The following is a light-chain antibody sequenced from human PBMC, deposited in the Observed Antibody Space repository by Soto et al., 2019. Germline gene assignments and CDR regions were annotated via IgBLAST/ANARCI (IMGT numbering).Light chain of an antibody. CDR2: EGT. CDR1: SSDVGSYNL. Sequence: QSVLTQPASASGPPGQSIVISCAGGSSDVGSYNLVSWYQQYPGKAPKVIIFEGTKRPSGVSNRFSGSKSGNTASLTISGLQTEDEADYYCCSYAGSRTYVFGSGTKVTVL. J-gene: IGLJ1*01. CDR3: CSYAGSRTYV. V-gene: IGLV2-23*01.